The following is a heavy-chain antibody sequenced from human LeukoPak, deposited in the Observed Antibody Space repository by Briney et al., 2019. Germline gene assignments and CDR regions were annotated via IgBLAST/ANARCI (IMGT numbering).Heavy chain of an antibody. V-gene: IGHV3-23*01. CDR3: ANGRAHYYDSSGPTSTN. Sequence: GGSLRLSCAASGFTFSNFAMSWVRQAPGKGLEWLLSISSDSRNTYITESVRGRFIISRDNSKETLYLEMNSLRAEDTAVYYCANGRAHYYDSSGPTSTNWGQGTLVTVSS. CDR2: ISSDSRNT. CDR1: GFTFSNFA. D-gene: IGHD3-22*01. J-gene: IGHJ4*02.